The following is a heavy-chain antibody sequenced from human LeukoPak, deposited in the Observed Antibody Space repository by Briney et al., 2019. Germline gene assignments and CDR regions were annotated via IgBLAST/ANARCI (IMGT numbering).Heavy chain of an antibody. Sequence: ASVKVSCKASGYTFTGSYLHWVRQAPGQGLEWMGWINPNSAGTYFAQKFQGRVTMTRDTSISTVYMELSRLRSDDTAVYYCARGSVIITFEGVTRFDPWGQGTLVTVSS. J-gene: IGHJ5*02. CDR3: ARGSVIITFEGVTRFDP. CDR1: GYTFTGSY. D-gene: IGHD3-16*01. V-gene: IGHV1-2*02. CDR2: INPNSAGT.